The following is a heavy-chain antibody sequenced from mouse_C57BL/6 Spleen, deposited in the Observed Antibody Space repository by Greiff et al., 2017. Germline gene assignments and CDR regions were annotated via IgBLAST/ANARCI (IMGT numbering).Heavy chain of an antibody. Sequence: EVQLQESGPGLVKPSQSLSLTCSVTGYSITSGYYWNWIRQFPGNKLEWMGYISYDGSNNYNPSLKNRISITRDTSKNQCFLKLNSVTTEDTATYYCASLITTAFDYWGQGTTLTVSS. D-gene: IGHD1-2*01. CDR3: ASLITTAFDY. CDR1: GYSITSGYY. V-gene: IGHV3-6*01. J-gene: IGHJ2*01. CDR2: ISYDGSN.